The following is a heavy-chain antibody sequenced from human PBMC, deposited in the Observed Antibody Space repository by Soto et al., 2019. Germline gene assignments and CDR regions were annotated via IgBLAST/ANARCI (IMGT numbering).Heavy chain of an antibody. D-gene: IGHD6-13*01. CDR3: AKHRSIAAAGIAGFDY. CDR1: GLSFDDYA. Sequence: GGSLRLSCAASGLSFDDYAMHWVRQGSGKGLEWVSGISWNSGNIGYADSVKGRFTISRDNAKNSLYLQMNSLRPEDTALYYCAKHRSIAAAGIAGFDYWGQGTLVTVSS. J-gene: IGHJ4*02. CDR2: ISWNSGNI. V-gene: IGHV3-9*01.